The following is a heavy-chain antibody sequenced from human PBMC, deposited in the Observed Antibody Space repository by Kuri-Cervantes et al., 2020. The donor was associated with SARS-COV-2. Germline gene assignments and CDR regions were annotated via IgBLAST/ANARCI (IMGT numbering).Heavy chain of an antibody. D-gene: IGHD6-19*01. CDR2: IYYSGST. CDR1: GVSISSHY. V-gene: IGHV4-59*11. Sequence: SETLSLTCTVSGVSISSHYWSWIRLPPGKGLEWIGYIYYSGSTNYNPSLKSRVTISVDTSKNQFSLKLGSVTAADTAIYYCARHGPLSSGGWYEFWYSDLWGRGTLVTVSS. J-gene: IGHJ2*01. CDR3: ARHGPLSSGGWYEFWYSDL.